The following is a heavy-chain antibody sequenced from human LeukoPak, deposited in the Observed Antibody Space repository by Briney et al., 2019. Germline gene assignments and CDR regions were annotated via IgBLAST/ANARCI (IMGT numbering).Heavy chain of an antibody. J-gene: IGHJ4*02. V-gene: IGHV3-74*01. CDR1: GFAFSAYW. CDR2: INEDATTI. Sequence: GGSLRLSCAASGFAFSAYWRHWVRQAPGKGLEWVSRINEDATTITYADSVKGRFIISRDNSKKSLYLQMNNLRAEDTAVYYCVRDLILVWTPGDDFDFWGQGTLVTVSS. D-gene: IGHD3-16*01. CDR3: VRDLILVWTPGDDFDF.